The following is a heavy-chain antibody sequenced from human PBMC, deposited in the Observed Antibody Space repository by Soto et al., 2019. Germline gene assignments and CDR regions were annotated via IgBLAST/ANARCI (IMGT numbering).Heavy chain of an antibody. CDR1: GYTFTSYD. J-gene: IGHJ5*02. Sequence: QVQLVQSGAEVKKPGASVKVSCKASGYTFTSYDINWVRQATAQALEWMGWMNPNSGNTGYGQKIKGRSTMTRNTAISTDDMELRSLRFEDTGVYYCARGSRGVPFDPWGQGTLVSVSS. D-gene: IGHD3-10*01. V-gene: IGHV1-8*01. CDR3: ARGSRGVPFDP. CDR2: MNPNSGNT.